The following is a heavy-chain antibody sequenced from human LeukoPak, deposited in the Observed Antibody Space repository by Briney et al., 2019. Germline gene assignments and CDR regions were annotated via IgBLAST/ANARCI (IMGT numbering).Heavy chain of an antibody. D-gene: IGHD1-26*01. J-gene: IGHJ6*02. CDR1: GGTFSSYA. CDR3: AREKWVPPYYFYGMDV. CDR2: IIPIFGTA. Sequence: GASVKVSCKASGGTFSSYAISWVRQAPGQGLEWMGGIIPIFGTANYAQKFQGRVTITADESTSTAYMELSRLRSDDTAVYYCAREKWVPPYYFYGMDVWGLGTTLTVSS. V-gene: IGHV1-69*13.